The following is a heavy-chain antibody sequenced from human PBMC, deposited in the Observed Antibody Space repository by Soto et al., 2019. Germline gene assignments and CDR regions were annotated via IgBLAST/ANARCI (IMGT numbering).Heavy chain of an antibody. D-gene: IGHD2-15*01. CDR1: GGSISRSSYS. CDR2: LYYSGNT. V-gene: IGHV4-39*01. CDR3: ATRQGGSYNWFDP. J-gene: IGHJ5*02. Sequence: SETLSLTCTVSGGSISRSSYSWACMRQPPGKGLEWIGTLYYSGNTYYNPSLKSRVTISVDTSKNQFSLKLSSVTAADTAVYYCATRQGGSYNWFDPWGQGTLVTVSS.